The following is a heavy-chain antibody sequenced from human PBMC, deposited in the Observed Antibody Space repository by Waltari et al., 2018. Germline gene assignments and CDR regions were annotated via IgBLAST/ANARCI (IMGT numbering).Heavy chain of an antibody. V-gene: IGHV3-23*01. CDR3: GRGVYDYVWGSYGGNWFDP. CDR2: ISGSGGTT. J-gene: IGHJ5*02. D-gene: IGHD3-16*01. Sequence: EVQLLESGGGLVQPGGSLRLSCAASGFTFSSYAMSWVRQAPGKGLEWVSTISGSGGTTYYADSVKGRFTISRDNSKNTLYLQMNSLRVEDTAVYYCGRGVYDYVWGSYGGNWFDPWGQGILVTVSS. CDR1: GFTFSSYA.